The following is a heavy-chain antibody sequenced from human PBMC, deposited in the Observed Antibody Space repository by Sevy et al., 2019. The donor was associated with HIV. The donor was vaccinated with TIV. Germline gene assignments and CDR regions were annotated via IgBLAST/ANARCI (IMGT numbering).Heavy chain of an antibody. J-gene: IGHJ6*02. CDR3: ARDLAPPQQLVTYYYYYGMDV. Sequence: GGSLRLSCAASGFTFDDYGMSWVRQAPGKGLEWVSGINWNGGSTGYADSVKGRFTISRDNAKNSLYLQMNSLRAEDTALYYCARDLAPPQQLVTYYYYYGMDVWGQGTTVTVSS. CDR1: GFTFDDYG. CDR2: INWNGGST. V-gene: IGHV3-20*04. D-gene: IGHD6-13*01.